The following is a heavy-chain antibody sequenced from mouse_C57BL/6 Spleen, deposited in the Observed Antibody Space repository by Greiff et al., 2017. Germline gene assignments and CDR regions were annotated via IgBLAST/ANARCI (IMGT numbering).Heavy chain of an antibody. CDR1: GYTFTSYG. Sequence: VQRVESGAELARPGASVKLSCKASGYTFTSYGISWVKQRTGQGLEWIGEIYPRSGNTYYNEKFKGKATLTADKSSSTAYMELRSLTSEDSAVYFCARSGWDEYYFDYWGQGTTLTVSS. V-gene: IGHV1-81*01. D-gene: IGHD4-1*01. CDR3: ARSGWDEYYFDY. J-gene: IGHJ2*01. CDR2: IYPRSGNT.